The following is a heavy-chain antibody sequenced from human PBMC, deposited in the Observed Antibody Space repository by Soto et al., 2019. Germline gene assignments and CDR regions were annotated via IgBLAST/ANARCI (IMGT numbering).Heavy chain of an antibody. V-gene: IGHV3-49*03. CDR3: TRDHVLRFLEWLLSDYYYMDV. Sequence: GGSLRLSCTASGFTFGDYAMSWFRQAPGKGLEWVGFIRSKAYGGTTEYAASVKGRFTISRDDSKSIAYLQMNSLKTEDTAVYYCTRDHVLRFLEWLLSDYYYMDVWGKGTTVTVSS. D-gene: IGHD3-3*01. CDR2: IRSKAYGGTT. CDR1: GFTFGDYA. J-gene: IGHJ6*03.